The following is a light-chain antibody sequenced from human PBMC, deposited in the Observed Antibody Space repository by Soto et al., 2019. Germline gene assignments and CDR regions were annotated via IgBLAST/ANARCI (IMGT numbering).Light chain of an antibody. Sequence: EIVMTRSPATLSLSPGGRATLSCRASQSISSSLAWYQQKPGQAPRLLIYGASKRATGFPARFSGSGSGTDFTLTISSLEPEDFAVYYCQQRSNWPLTFGQGTRVEIK. CDR2: GAS. CDR1: QSISSS. V-gene: IGKV3-11*01. J-gene: IGKJ5*01. CDR3: QQRSNWPLT.